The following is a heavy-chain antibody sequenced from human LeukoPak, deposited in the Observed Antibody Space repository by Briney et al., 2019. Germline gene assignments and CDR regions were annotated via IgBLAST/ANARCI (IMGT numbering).Heavy chain of an antibody. CDR1: GGTFSSYA. J-gene: IGHJ6*03. Sequence: SVKVSCKASGGTFSSYAISWVRQAPGQGLEWMGRIIPIFGTANYAQKFQGRVTITTDESTSTAYMELSSLRSEDTAVYYCASDYSNYPHYYMDVWGKGTTVTVSS. V-gene: IGHV1-69*05. D-gene: IGHD4-11*01. CDR3: ASDYSNYPHYYMDV. CDR2: IIPIFGTA.